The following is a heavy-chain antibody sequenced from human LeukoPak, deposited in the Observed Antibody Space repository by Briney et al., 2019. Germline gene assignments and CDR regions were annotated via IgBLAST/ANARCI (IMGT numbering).Heavy chain of an antibody. D-gene: IGHD6-19*01. CDR3: AMVAGVGGPYGMDV. CDR2: FDPEDGET. J-gene: IGHJ6*02. Sequence: GASVKVSCKVSGYTLTELSMHWVRQAPGKGLEWMGGFDPEDGETIYAQKFQGRVTMTEDTSTDTAYMELSRLRSDDTAVYYCAMVAGVGGPYGMDVWGQGTTVTVSS. V-gene: IGHV1-24*01. CDR1: GYTLTELS.